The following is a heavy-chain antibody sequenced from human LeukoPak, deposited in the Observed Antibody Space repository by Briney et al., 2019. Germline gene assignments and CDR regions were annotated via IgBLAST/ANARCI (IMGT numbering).Heavy chain of an antibody. Sequence: ASVKVSCKASGYTFTGYYMHWVRQAPGQGLEWVGWINLNSGGTNCAQKFQGRVTMTRDASISTAYMDLSRLSSDDTAVYYCARSQYSSGWYLVWGQGTLVTVSS. CDR3: ARSQYSSGWYLV. CDR2: INLNSGGT. D-gene: IGHD6-19*01. CDR1: GYTFTGYY. J-gene: IGHJ4*02. V-gene: IGHV1-2*02.